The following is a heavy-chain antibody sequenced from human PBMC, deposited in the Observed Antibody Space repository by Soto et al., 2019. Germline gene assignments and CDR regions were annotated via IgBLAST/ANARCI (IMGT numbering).Heavy chain of an antibody. D-gene: IGHD6-13*01. CDR1: GGSISSYY. J-gene: IGHJ5*02. CDR2: IYYSGST. Sequence: QVQLQESGPGLVKPSETLSLTCTVSGGSISSYYWSWIRQPPGKGLEWIGYIYYSGSTNYNPSLKSRISIPVPTSKNQFSLKLRSVTAADTAVYYCARAKAPLYSSSWYWFDPWGQGTLVTVSS. CDR3: ARAKAPLYSSSWYWFDP. V-gene: IGHV4-59*08.